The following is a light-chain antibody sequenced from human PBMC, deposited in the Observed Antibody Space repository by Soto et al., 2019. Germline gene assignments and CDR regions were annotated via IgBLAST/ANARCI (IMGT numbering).Light chain of an antibody. CDR3: SSYTKGSTLYV. J-gene: IGLJ1*01. CDR2: DVS. CDR1: SSDVGGYNY. Sequence: QSALTQPASVSESPGQSITISCTGTSSDVGGYNYVSWYQQHPGKAPKLMIYDVSSRPSGVSNRFSGSKSGNTASLTISGLQAEDEADYYCSSYTKGSTLYVFGSGTKVTVL. V-gene: IGLV2-14*01.